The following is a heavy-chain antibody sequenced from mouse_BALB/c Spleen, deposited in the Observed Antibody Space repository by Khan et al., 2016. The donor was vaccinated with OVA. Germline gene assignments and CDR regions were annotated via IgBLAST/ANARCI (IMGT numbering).Heavy chain of an antibody. CDR3: VRIDYDYDGYYAMDY. D-gene: IGHD2-4*01. CDR2: INPSSGYL. CDR1: GYTFTSNT. Sequence: QVQLKQSGAELARPGASVKMSCKASGYTFTSNTMHWVKQRPGQGLEWIGYINPSSGYLNYTQKFKDKATLTADKSSSTANMQLSSLTSEDSAVYYCVRIDYDYDGYYAMDYWSQGTSVTVSS. J-gene: IGHJ4*01. V-gene: IGHV1-4*01.